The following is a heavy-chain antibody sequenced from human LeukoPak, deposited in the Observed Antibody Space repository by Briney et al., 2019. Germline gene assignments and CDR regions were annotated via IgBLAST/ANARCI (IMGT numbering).Heavy chain of an antibody. J-gene: IGHJ6*02. CDR2: IGTAGDT. Sequence: QPGASLRLSCAASGFTCSSYDMHWVRQATGKGLECVSAIGTAGDTYYPASVKGRCTISRENAKNSLYLQMKSLRAGDTAVYYCARGYCSSTSCYNDYYYGMEVWGQGTTVTVSS. CDR1: GFTCSSYD. V-gene: IGHV3-13*01. CDR3: ARGYCSSTSCYNDYYYGMEV. D-gene: IGHD2-2*02.